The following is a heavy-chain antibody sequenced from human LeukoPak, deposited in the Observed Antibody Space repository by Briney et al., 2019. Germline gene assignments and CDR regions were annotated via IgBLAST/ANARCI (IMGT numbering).Heavy chain of an antibody. CDR2: IYYDGSD. D-gene: IGHD3-3*01. V-gene: IGHV4-39*01. CDR1: GVSIGSSGHY. J-gene: IGHJ4*02. Sequence: SETPSLTCTVSGVSIGSSGHYWGWIRQPPGKGLEWIASIYYDGSDFYNPSLRSRVTISVDTSKNQFSLKVTSVTAADTAVYYCARQSFYDFWTFDSWGQGTLVTVSS. CDR3: ARQSFYDFWTFDS.